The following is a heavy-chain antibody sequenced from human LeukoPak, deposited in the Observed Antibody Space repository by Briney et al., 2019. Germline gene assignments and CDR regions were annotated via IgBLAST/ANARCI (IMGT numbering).Heavy chain of an antibody. CDR1: GFVVSSNY. V-gene: IGHV3-53*01. D-gene: IGHD5-18*01. J-gene: IGHJ4*02. CDR2: IHNDGNT. Sequence: GGSLRLSCAASGFVVSSNYMNWVRQAPGKGLEWVSFIHNDGNTFYADSVKGRFTISRDDAKNTLYLQVNSLRVEDTGVYFCARGGSDTAMAHDYWGQGILVTVSS. CDR3: ARGGSDTAMAHDY.